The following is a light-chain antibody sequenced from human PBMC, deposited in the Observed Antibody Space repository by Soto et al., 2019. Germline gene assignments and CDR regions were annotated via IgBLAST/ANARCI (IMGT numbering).Light chain of an antibody. CDR1: QSVSTN. Sequence: DIVRPQSPAKLSVSPGGRATLSCRASQSVSTNLAWYQQRAGQAPRLLIYGASSRATGIPDRFSGSGSGTDFTLTINRLEREDFAVYYCQQYGGSPWTFGQGTKVDIK. CDR3: QQYGGSPWT. V-gene: IGKV3-20*01. J-gene: IGKJ1*01. CDR2: GAS.